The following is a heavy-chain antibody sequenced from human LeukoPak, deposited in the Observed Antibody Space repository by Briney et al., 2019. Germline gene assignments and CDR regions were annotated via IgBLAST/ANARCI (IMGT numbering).Heavy chain of an antibody. CDR2: IYHSGST. CDR1: GYSISSGYY. CDR3: ARARGLYGSGSYFGY. V-gene: IGHV4-38-2*02. D-gene: IGHD3-10*01. Sequence: SETLSLTCTVSGYSISSGYYWGWIRQPPGKGLEWIGSIYHSGSTYYNPSLKSRVTISVDTSKNQFSLKLSSVTAADTAVYYCARARGLYGSGSYFGYWDQGTLVTVSS. J-gene: IGHJ4*02.